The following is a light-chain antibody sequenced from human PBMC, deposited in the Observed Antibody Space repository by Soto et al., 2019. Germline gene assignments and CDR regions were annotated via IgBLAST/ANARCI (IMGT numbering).Light chain of an antibody. Sequence: EIVMTQSPATLSVSPGERAALSCRASQSVSSNLAWYQQKPGQAPSLLIYAASTRAPGIPARFSGSGSGTEFTLTISSLQSEDFAVYYCQQYNNWPPWTFGQGTKVEVK. V-gene: IGKV3-15*01. CDR2: AAS. J-gene: IGKJ1*01. CDR3: QQYNNWPPWT. CDR1: QSVSSN.